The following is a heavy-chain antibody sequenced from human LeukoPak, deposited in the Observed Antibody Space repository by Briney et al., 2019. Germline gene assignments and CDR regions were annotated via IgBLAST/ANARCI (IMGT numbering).Heavy chain of an antibody. CDR1: GFTFSSYA. V-gene: IGHV3-23*01. CDR2: ISGSGGST. D-gene: IGHD2-15*01. Sequence: PGGSLRLSCAASGFTFSSYAMSWVRQAPGKGLEWVSAISGSGGSTYYADSVKGRFTISRDNSKNTIYLQMNSLRTEDTAIYYCARGSRDSCYSSEDIWGQGTVVTVSS. J-gene: IGHJ3*02. CDR3: ARGSRDSCYSSEDI.